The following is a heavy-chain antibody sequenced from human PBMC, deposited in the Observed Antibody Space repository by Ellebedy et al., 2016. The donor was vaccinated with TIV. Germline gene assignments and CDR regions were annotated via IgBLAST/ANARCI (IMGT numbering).Heavy chain of an antibody. CDR2: IYHLGNT. J-gene: IGHJ5*02. CDR3: ARLIGDYDVLAGPVDH. CDR1: AGSIDISGYF. D-gene: IGHD3-9*01. V-gene: IGHV4-39*01. Sequence: ESLKISXSVSAGSIDISGYFWGWIRQPPGKGLEWIGSIYHLGNTYYSPSLKTRVLISVDTSKNQFSLRLTSVSAADTATYYCARLIGDYDVLAGPVDHWGQGALVTVSS.